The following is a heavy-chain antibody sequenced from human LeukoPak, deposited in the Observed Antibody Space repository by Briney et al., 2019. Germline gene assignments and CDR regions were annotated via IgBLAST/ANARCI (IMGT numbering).Heavy chain of an antibody. CDR3: ARGILLGYNSNGPPDY. V-gene: IGHV1-69*05. J-gene: IGHJ4*02. Sequence: SVKVSCKASGGTFSSFSITWVRQAPGQGLEWMGGIIPIFGTSNYAQKFQGRVTITTDESASTSYMELTSLTSEDTALYYCARGILLGYNSNGPPDYWGQGTLVTVSS. CDR1: GGTFSSFS. D-gene: IGHD2-8*01. CDR2: IIPIFGTS.